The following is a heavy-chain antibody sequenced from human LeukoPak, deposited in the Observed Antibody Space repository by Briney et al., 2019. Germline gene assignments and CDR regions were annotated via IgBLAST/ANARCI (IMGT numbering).Heavy chain of an antibody. D-gene: IGHD2-21*02. CDR2: INHSGST. V-gene: IGHV4-34*01. Sequence: SETLSLTCAVYGGSFSGYYWSWIRQPPGKGLEWIGEINHSGSTNYNPSLKSRVTISVDTSKNQFSLKLSSVTAADTAVYYCAKGKGAYCDGACSGRILDYWGQGILVTVSS. CDR3: AKGKGAYCDGACSGRILDY. CDR1: GGSFSGYY. J-gene: IGHJ4*02.